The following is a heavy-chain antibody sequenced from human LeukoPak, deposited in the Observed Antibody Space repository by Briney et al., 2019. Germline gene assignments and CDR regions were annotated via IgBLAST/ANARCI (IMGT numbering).Heavy chain of an antibody. V-gene: IGHV4-31*03. CDR3: AAESITMIVVAGGVDY. D-gene: IGHD3-22*01. CDR2: IYYSGST. Sequence: SETLSLTCTVSGGSISSGGYYWSWIRQHPGKGLEWIGYIYYSGSTYYNPSLKSRVTISVDTSKNQFSLKLSSVTAADTAVYYCAAESITMIVVAGGVDYWGQGTLVTVSS. CDR1: GGSISSGGYY. J-gene: IGHJ4*02.